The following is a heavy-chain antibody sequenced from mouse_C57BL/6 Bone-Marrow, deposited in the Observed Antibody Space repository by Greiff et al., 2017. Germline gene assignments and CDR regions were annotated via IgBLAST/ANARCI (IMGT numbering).Heavy chain of an antibody. CDR3: TTGRWLLPYAMDY. J-gene: IGHJ4*01. V-gene: IGHV14-4*01. D-gene: IGHD2-3*01. CDR2: IDPENGDT. CDR1: GFNIKDDY. Sequence: VQLKQSGAELVRPGASVKLSCTASGFNIKDDYMHWVKQRPEQGLEWIGWIDPENGDTEYASKFQGKATITADTSSNTAYLQLSSLTSEDTAVYYWTTGRWLLPYAMDYWGQGTSVTVSS.